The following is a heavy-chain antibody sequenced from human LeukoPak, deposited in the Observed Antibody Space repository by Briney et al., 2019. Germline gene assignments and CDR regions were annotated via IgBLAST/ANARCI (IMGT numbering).Heavy chain of an antibody. CDR2: ISNGGTNT. V-gene: IGHV3-23*01. J-gene: IGHJ4*02. CDR1: GFTFSNYG. D-gene: IGHD3-3*01. Sequence: GGSLRLSCAASGFTFSNYGMTWVRQAPGRGLEWVSGISNGGTNTYYTDSVKGRFTISRDNSRNTLYLQMNSLRADDTARYYCAKDSVYGSRFPRPLDYWGQGTLVTVSS. CDR3: AKDSVYGSRFPRPLDY.